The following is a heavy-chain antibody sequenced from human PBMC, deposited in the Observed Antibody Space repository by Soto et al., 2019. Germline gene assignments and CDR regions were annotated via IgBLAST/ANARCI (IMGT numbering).Heavy chain of an antibody. J-gene: IGHJ6*03. CDR1: GFTFDDYA. CDR2: ISWNSGSI. D-gene: IGHD6-6*01. Sequence: SLRLSCAASGFTFDDYAMHCVRQAQGKGLEWVSGISWNSGSIGYADSVKGRFTISRDNAKNSLYLQMNSLRAEDTALYYCAKLYSSSSGRGYYMDVWGKGTTVTVSS. V-gene: IGHV3-9*01. CDR3: AKLYSSSSGRGYYMDV.